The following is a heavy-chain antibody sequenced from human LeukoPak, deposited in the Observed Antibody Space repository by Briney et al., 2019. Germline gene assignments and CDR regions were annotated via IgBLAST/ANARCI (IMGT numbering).Heavy chain of an antibody. J-gene: IGHJ5*02. CDR2: IYTSGST. D-gene: IGHD3-22*01. Sequence: PSETLSLTCTVSGGSISSGSYYWRWIRQPAGTGLEWIGRIYTSGSTNYNPSLKSRVTISVDTSKNQFSLKLSSVTAADTAVYYCAREHYYDSSGYYLPVNWFDPWGQGTLVTVSS. CDR1: GGSISSGSYY. V-gene: IGHV4-61*02. CDR3: AREHYYDSSGYYLPVNWFDP.